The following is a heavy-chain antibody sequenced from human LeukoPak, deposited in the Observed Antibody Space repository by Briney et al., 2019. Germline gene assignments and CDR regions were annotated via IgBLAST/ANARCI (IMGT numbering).Heavy chain of an antibody. J-gene: IGHJ4*02. D-gene: IGHD6-13*01. Sequence: GGSLRLSCAASGFTFSSYAMHWVRQAPGKGLEWVAVISYDGSNKYYSDSVRGRFTISRDNSKNTLYLQMNSLRAEDTAVYYCARPYRQLVKRVVPADYWGQGTLVTVSS. CDR3: ARPYRQLVKRVVPADY. CDR1: GFTFSSYA. V-gene: IGHV3-30-3*01. CDR2: ISYDGSNK.